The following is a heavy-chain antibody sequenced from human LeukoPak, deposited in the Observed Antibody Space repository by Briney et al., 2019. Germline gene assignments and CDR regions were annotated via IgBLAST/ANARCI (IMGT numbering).Heavy chain of an antibody. Sequence: GGSLRLSCAATGFTFRSHAMNWVRQAPGKGLEWVSGISGSGGSTYYADSVKGRFTISRDNSKNTLYLQMVSLRAEDTAVYYCAKGGHSSNWYSLYSFDYWGQGTLVTVSS. D-gene: IGHD6-13*01. V-gene: IGHV3-23*01. CDR2: ISGSGGST. CDR3: AKGGHSSNWYSLYSFDY. CDR1: GFTFRSHA. J-gene: IGHJ4*02.